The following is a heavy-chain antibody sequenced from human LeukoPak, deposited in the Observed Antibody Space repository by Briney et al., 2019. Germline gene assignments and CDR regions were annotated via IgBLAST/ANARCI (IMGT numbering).Heavy chain of an antibody. CDR2: ISAYNGNT. J-gene: IGHJ4*02. Sequence: GASVKVSCKASGYTFTSYGISWVRQAPGQGLEWMGWISAYNGNTNYAQKLQGRVTMTTDTSTSTAYMELRSLRSDDTAVYYCARDRDKSRYSSQDFDYWGQGTLVTVSS. CDR3: ARDRDKSRYSSQDFDY. D-gene: IGHD6-13*01. CDR1: GYTFTSYG. V-gene: IGHV1-18*01.